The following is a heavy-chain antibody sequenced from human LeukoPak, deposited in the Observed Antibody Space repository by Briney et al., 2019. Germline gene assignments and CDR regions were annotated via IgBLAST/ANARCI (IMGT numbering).Heavy chain of an antibody. J-gene: IGHJ4*02. CDR3: ARGKGGYFDY. V-gene: IGHV4-34*01. CDR2: INHSGST. D-gene: IGHD3-16*01. Sequence: SETLSLTCAVYGGSFSGYYWSWIREPPGKGLEWIGEINHSGSTNYNPSLKSRVTISVDTSKNQFSLKLSSVTAADTAVYYCARGKGGYFDYWGQGTLVTVSS. CDR1: GGSFSGYY.